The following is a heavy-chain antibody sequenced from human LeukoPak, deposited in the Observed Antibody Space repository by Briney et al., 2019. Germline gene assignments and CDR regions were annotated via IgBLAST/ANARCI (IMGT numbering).Heavy chain of an antibody. Sequence: GGSLSLSCAAAGFTFSSYWMSWDRQAPGKGLEWVANIKQDGSEKYYVDSVKGRFTISRDNAKNSLYLQMSSLRAEDTAVYYCARGTIAAAGYYYFDYWGQRTQVTVSS. V-gene: IGHV3-7*04. CDR1: GFTFSSYW. J-gene: IGHJ4*02. D-gene: IGHD6-13*01. CDR3: ARGTIAAAGYYYFDY. CDR2: IKQDGSEK.